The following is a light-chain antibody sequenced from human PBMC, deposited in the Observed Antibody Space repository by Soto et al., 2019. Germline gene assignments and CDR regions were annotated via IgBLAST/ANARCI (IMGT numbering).Light chain of an antibody. CDR3: SSYTSGSALHVV. CDR2: DVS. CDR1: SNDVGGYNY. J-gene: IGLJ2*01. V-gene: IGLV2-14*03. Sequence: QSALTQPASVSGSPGQSITISCTGTSNDVGGYNYVSWYQQHPGKAPKLMIYDVSDRPSGVSDRFSGSKSGNTASLSISGLQTEDEADYYCSSYTSGSALHVVFGGGTKLTVL.